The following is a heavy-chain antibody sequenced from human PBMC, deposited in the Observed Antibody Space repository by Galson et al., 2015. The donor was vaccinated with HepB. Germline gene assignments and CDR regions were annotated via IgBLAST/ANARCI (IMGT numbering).Heavy chain of an antibody. CDR3: ARCPTLRFLEWLLFY. CDR2: ISYDRSNK. D-gene: IGHD3-3*01. V-gene: IGHV3-30-3*01. J-gene: IGHJ4*02. CDR1: GFTFSSYV. Sequence: SLRLSCAASGFTFSSYVMHWVRQAPGKGLEWVAVISYDRSNKYYADSVKGRFTISRDNSKNTLYLQMNSLRPEDTAVYYCARCPTLRFLEWLLFYWGQGTLVTVSS.